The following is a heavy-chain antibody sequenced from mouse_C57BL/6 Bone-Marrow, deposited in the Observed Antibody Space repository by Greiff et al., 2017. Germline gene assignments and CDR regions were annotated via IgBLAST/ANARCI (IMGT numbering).Heavy chain of an antibody. D-gene: IGHD1-1*01. CDR3: AKSYGSSWYFDV. CDR1: GYTFTSYG. CDR2: IYPRSGNT. J-gene: IGHJ1*03. Sequence: VQLQQSGAELARPGASVKLSCKASGYTFTSYGISWVKQRTGQGLEWIGEIYPRSGNTYYNEKFKGKATLTADKSSSIAYMELRSLTSEDSAVYFCAKSYGSSWYFDVWGTGTTVTVSS. V-gene: IGHV1-81*01.